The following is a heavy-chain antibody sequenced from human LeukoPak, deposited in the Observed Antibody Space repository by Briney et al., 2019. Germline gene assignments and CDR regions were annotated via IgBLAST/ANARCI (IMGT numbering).Heavy chain of an antibody. CDR2: IYYSGST. J-gene: IGHJ3*02. Sequence: SETLSLTCTVSGASISSSSDYWGWIRQPPGKGLEWIGRIYYSGSTYYTPSIKSRVTISVDTSKNQFSLNVNSVTAADTAVYFCARNRSAVGVPAAKLRNHAFDIWGQGTMVTVSS. CDR3: ARNRSAVGVPAAKLRNHAFDI. CDR1: GASISSSSDY. V-gene: IGHV4-39*01. D-gene: IGHD2-2*01.